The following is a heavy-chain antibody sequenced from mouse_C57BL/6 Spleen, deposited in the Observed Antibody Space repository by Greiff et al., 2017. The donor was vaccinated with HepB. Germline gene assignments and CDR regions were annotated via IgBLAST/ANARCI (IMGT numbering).Heavy chain of an antibody. D-gene: IGHD1-1*01. V-gene: IGHV1-69*01. Sequence: VQLQQPGAELVMPGASVKLSCKASGYTFTSYWMHWVKQRPGQGLEWIGEIDPSDSYTNYNQKFKGKSTLTVDKSSSTAYMQLSSLTSEDSAVYYCARWGYYGSSYEFAYWGQGTLVTVSA. CDR1: GYTFTSYW. CDR2: IDPSDSYT. J-gene: IGHJ3*01. CDR3: ARWGYYGSSYEFAY.